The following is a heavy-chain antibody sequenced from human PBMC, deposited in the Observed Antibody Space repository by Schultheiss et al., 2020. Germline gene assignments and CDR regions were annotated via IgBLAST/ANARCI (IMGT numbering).Heavy chain of an antibody. CDR3: ARASTYYDFWSGYYPGRYYYMDV. V-gene: IGHV4-61*01. CDR1: GGSISSSSYY. CDR2: IYYSGST. Sequence: SETLSLTCTVSGGSISSSSYYWSWIRQPPGKGLEWIVYIYYSGSTNYNPSLKSRVTISVDTSKNQFSLKLSSVTAADTAVYYCARASTYYDFWSGYYPGRYYYMDVWGKGTTVTVSS. J-gene: IGHJ6*03. D-gene: IGHD3-3*01.